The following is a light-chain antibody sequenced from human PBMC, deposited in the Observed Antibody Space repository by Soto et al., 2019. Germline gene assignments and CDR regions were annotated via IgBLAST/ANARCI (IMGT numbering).Light chain of an antibody. Sequence: DIQMTQPPSALSSSVGERVTITCRASQSITNYLNWYQHKPGQAPNLLIYKASSLASGVPSRFSGSGSGADFTLTISSLQPDDFATYYCQQYNSYPVTFGGGTKVDIK. J-gene: IGKJ4*01. CDR2: KAS. V-gene: IGKV1-5*03. CDR3: QQYNSYPVT. CDR1: QSITNY.